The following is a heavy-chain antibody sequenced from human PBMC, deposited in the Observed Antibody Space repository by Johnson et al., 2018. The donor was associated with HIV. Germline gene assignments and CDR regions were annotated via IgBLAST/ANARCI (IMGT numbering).Heavy chain of an antibody. CDR2: ISYDGSNK. CDR3: ARDYREANAFDI. Sequence: QVQLVDSGGGVVQPGRSLRLSCAASGFTFSSYAMHWVRQAPGKGLEWVAVISYDGSNKYYADSVKGRFTISRDNSKNTLYLQMNSLRAEDTAVYYCARDYREANAFDIWGQGTMVTVSS. V-gene: IGHV3-30-3*01. D-gene: IGHD1-26*01. J-gene: IGHJ3*02. CDR1: GFTFSSYA.